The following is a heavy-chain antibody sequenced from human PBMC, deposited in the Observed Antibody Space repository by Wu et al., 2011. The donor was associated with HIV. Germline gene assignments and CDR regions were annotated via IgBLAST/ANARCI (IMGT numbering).Heavy chain of an antibody. V-gene: IGHV1-46*01. Sequence: QVQLVQSGAEVKKPGASVKVSCKASGYTFTSYYMHWVRQAPGQGLERMGRINPSGGSTNNAQKFQGRVTMTRDTSTSTVYMELSSLRSDDTAVYYCARGDSEDDYVWGSYRYDYWGQGTLVTVSS. CDR1: GYTFTSYY. J-gene: IGHJ4*02. D-gene: IGHD3-16*02. CDR3: ARGDSEDDYVWGSYRYDY. CDR2: INPSGGST.